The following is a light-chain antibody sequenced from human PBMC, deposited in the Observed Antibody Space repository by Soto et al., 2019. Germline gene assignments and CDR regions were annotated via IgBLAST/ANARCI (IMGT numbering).Light chain of an antibody. CDR3: QQYATSPLT. J-gene: IGKJ4*01. Sequence: EIVMTQSPATLSVSPGERATLSCRASQSVSSNLAWYQQKPGQAPRLLIYGASSRATGIPDRFSGSGSGTDFTLTISRLEPEDFGVYFCQQYATSPLTFGGGTKVDIK. CDR1: QSVSSN. CDR2: GAS. V-gene: IGKV3-20*01.